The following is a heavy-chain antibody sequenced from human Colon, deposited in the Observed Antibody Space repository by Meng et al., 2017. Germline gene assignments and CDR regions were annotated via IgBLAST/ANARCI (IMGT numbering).Heavy chain of an antibody. CDR3: ATAVTTVPFDY. CDR1: GYDFTNYG. D-gene: IGHD4-17*01. Sequence: QVQLGQSGAELKKPWASVKVSCKASGYDFTNYGMNWVRQAPGQGLEWIGWINTYTGNPAYAQGFTGRFVFSLDTSVSTAYLQISSLKAEDTAVYYCATAVTTVPFDYWGQGTLVTVSS. V-gene: IGHV7-4-1*02. CDR2: INTYTGNP. J-gene: IGHJ4*02.